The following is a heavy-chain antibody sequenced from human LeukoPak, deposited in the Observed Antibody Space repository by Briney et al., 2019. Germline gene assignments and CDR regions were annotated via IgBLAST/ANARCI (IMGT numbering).Heavy chain of an antibody. CDR1: GGSISSYY. CDR3: ARGGRRDGYNEWRAFDI. CDR2: IYYSGST. D-gene: IGHD5-24*01. V-gene: IGHV4-59*01. J-gene: IGHJ3*02. Sequence: SETLSLTCTVSGGSISSYYWSWIRQPPGKGLEWIGYIYYSGSTNYNPSLKSRVTISVDTSKNQFSLKLSSVTAADPAVYYCARGGRRDGYNEWRAFDIWGQGTMVTVSS.